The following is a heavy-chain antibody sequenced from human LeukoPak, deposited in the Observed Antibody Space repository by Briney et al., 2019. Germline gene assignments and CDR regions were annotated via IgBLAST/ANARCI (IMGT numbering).Heavy chain of an antibody. J-gene: IGHJ4*02. D-gene: IGHD3/OR15-3a*01. V-gene: IGHV3-48*01. CDR2: ISSSSSTI. Sequence: GGSLRLSCAASGFTFSGYSMNWVRHAPGKGREWVSYISSSSSTIYYADSVKGRFTISRDNAKNSLYLQMNSLRAEDTAVYYCARGRGWTRYYFDYWGQGTLVTVSS. CDR3: ARGRGWTRYYFDY. CDR1: GFTFSGYS.